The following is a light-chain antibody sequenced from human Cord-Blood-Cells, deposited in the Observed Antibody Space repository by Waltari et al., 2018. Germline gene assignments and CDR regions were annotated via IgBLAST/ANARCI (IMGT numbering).Light chain of an antibody. Sequence: IQMTQSPSTLSASVGDRVTITCRASQSISSLLAWYQQKPGKAPKLLIYGTSSLESGVPSRVSGIGSGTEFTLTICSLQPDDFATYYCQQYNSYSACGQGTKVEIK. CDR3: QQYNSYSA. V-gene: IGKV1-5*01. J-gene: IGKJ1*01. CDR2: GTS. CDR1: QSISSL.